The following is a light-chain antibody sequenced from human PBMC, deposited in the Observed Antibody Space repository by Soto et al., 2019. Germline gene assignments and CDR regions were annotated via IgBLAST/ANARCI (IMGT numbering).Light chain of an antibody. V-gene: IGLV2-8*01. CDR2: EVT. CDR3: SSYAGDNNVV. CDR1: SSDIGVYNY. J-gene: IGLJ3*02. Sequence: QSALTQPPSASGSYGQSVTISCTGTSSDIGVYNYVSWYQQHPGKAPKLMIYEVTKRPSGVPDRFSGSKSGDTASLTVSGLQAEDEADYYCSSYAGDNNVVFGGGTKVTVL.